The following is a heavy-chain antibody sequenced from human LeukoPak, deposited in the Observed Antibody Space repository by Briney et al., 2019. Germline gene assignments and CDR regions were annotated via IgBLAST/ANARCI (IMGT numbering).Heavy chain of an antibody. V-gene: IGHV3-23*01. CDR3: ARNQQLGGHSYYYYGMDV. J-gene: IGHJ6*02. CDR1: GFTSIAYA. Sequence: GGSLRLSCVGSGFTSIAYALTWARQAPGKGLEWVSGIRGGGVTTYYADSVKGRFTISRDNSKNTLYLQMNSLRADDTAIYYCARNQQLGGHSYYYYGMDVWGQGTTVTVSS. CDR2: IRGGGVTT. D-gene: IGHD3-16*01.